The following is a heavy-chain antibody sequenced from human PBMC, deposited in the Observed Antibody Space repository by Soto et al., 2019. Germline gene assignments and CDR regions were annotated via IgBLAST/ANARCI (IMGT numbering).Heavy chain of an antibody. CDR2: ISYDGSNK. V-gene: IGHV3-30*18. CDR1: GFTFSSYG. CDR3: AKVAMIARRYNWIEP. J-gene: IGHJ5*02. D-gene: IGHD3-22*01. Sequence: PGGSLRLSCAASGFTFSSYGMHWVRQAPGKGLEWVAVISYDGSNKYYADSVKGRFTISRDNSKNTLYLQMNSLRAEDTAVYYCAKVAMIARRYNWIEPWGQGPLVTVAS.